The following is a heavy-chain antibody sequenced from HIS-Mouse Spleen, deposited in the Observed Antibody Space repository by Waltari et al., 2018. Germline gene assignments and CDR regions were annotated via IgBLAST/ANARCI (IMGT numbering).Heavy chain of an antibody. Sequence: QLQLQESGPGLVKPSEPLSLTCTVPRGSIISISYYWGWIRPPPGKGLEWIGSIYYSGRTYYNPSLKSRVTISVDTSKNQFSLKLSSVTAADTAVYYCAREIPYSSSWYDWYFDLWGRGTLVTVSS. J-gene: IGHJ2*01. V-gene: IGHV4-39*07. CDR3: AREIPYSSSWYDWYFDL. CDR1: RGSIISISYY. D-gene: IGHD6-13*01. CDR2: IYYSGRT.